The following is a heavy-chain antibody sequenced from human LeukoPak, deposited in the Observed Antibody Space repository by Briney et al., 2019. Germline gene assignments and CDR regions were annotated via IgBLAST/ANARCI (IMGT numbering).Heavy chain of an antibody. CDR2: ISGDSSYI. CDR3: ARGPGIAVGRLQH. D-gene: IGHD6-19*01. CDR1: GFTFSSHS. J-gene: IGHJ1*01. V-gene: IGHV3-21*01. Sequence: GGSLRLSCAASGFTFSSHSINWVRQAPGKGLEWVSSISGDSSYIYYADSVRGRFTISRDNAKNSMYLQMTSLRAEDTAMYYCARGPGIAVGRLQHWGQGTLVTVSS.